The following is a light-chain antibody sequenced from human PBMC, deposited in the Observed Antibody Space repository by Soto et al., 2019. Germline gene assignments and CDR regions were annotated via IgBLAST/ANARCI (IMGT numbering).Light chain of an antibody. Sequence: EIVLTQSPATLSLSPGERATLSCRASQSVSSYLAWYQQKPGQAPRLLIYDASNRATGIPGRFSGSGSGTDFTLTISSLEPEDFAVYYCQQRSNWPPTFSQGTKVEIK. J-gene: IGKJ1*01. CDR1: QSVSSY. V-gene: IGKV3-11*01. CDR2: DAS. CDR3: QQRSNWPPT.